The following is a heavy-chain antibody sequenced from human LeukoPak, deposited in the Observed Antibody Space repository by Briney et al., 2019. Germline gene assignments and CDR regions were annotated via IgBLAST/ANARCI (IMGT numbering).Heavy chain of an antibody. CDR1: GYTFTGYY. D-gene: IGHD1-14*01. CDR2: INPNSGGT. Sequence: ASVKVSCKASGYTFTGYYIHWVRQAPGQGLEWMGWINPNSGGTNYAQKFQGRVTMTRDTSISTAYMELSRLRSDDTAVYYCARGTRIRSLYYYYMDVWGKGTTVTVSS. J-gene: IGHJ6*03. V-gene: IGHV1-2*02. CDR3: ARGTRIRSLYYYYMDV.